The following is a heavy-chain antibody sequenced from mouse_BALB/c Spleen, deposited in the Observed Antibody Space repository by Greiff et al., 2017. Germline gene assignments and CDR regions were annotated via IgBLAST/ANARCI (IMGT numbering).Heavy chain of an antibody. Sequence: QVQLQQSGPELVKPGASVKISCKASGYSFTSYYIHWVKQRPGQGLEWVGWIFPGSGNTKYNEKFKGKATLTADTSSSTAYMQLSSLTSEGTAVYSSSRWGDYDWVYYSLDYWGQGTSVTVSS. V-gene: IGHV1-66*01. CDR2: IFPGSGNT. CDR3: SRWGDYDWVYYSLDY. CDR1: GYSFTSYY. J-gene: IGHJ4*01. D-gene: IGHD2-4*01.